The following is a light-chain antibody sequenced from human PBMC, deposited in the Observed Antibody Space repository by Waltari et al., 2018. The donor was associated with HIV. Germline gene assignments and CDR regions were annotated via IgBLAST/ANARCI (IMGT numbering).Light chain of an antibody. CDR3: TSYTSSSTYV. Sequence: QSALTQPASVSGSPGQSITISCTGTSSDVGGYNYVSWYQQHPGKAPKLMIYEFSNRPSGVSNRFSGSKSGNTASLTISGLQAEDEADYYCTSYTSSSTYVFGTGTKVTVL. CDR2: EFS. J-gene: IGLJ1*01. V-gene: IGLV2-14*01. CDR1: SSDVGGYNY.